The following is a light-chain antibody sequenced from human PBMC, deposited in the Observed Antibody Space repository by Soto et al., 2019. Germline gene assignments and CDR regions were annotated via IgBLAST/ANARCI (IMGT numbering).Light chain of an antibody. J-gene: IGKJ5*01. CDR3: QQYNDCPPIT. V-gene: IGKV3-15*01. CDR2: GAS. Sequence: EIVMTQSPATLSVSPGERATLSCRASQSLSSNLAWYQQKPGQAPRLLIYGASTRATGIPASFSGSGSGTEFTLTISSLQTEDFAVYYCQQYNDCPPITFGQGTRLEIK. CDR1: QSLSSN.